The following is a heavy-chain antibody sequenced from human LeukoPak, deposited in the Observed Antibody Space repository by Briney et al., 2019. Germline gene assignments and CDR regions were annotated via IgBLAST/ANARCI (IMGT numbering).Heavy chain of an antibody. V-gene: IGHV1-18*01. CDR2: ISAYNGNT. J-gene: IGHJ6*02. CDR1: GYTFTSYG. CDR3: ARELVVPAAFYYYYGMDV. Sequence: GASVKVSCKASGYTFTSYGISWVRQAPGQGLEWMGWISAYNGNTNYAQKLQGRVTMTTDTSTSTAYMELGSLRSDDTAVYYCARELVVPAAFYYYYGMDVWGQGTTVTVSS. D-gene: IGHD2-2*01.